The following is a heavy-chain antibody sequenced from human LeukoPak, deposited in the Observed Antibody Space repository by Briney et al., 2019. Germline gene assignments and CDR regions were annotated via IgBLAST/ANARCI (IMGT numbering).Heavy chain of an antibody. CDR2: ISWNSVIM. J-gene: IGHJ4*02. CDR3: ATRREREPFHY. D-gene: IGHD1-26*01. Sequence: GGSLRLSCAASGFNFNGYAMHWIRLVPGKGLEWLSGISWNSVIMTYADSVKGRFTISRDNARNSLFLQMNSLRDEDTALYYCATRREREPFHYWGQGTLVTVSS. V-gene: IGHV3-9*01. CDR1: GFNFNGYA.